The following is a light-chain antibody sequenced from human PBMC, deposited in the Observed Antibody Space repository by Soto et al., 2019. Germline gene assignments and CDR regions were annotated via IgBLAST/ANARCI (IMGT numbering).Light chain of an antibody. J-gene: IGKJ5*01. CDR2: DAS. V-gene: IGKV3-11*01. Sequence: EIVLTHSPATLSLSPGEIATLSCRASQSVSSYLAWYQQKPGQAPRLLIYDASNRATGIPARFSGSGSGTDFTLTISRLEPEDFAVYYCQQFGSSVTFGQGTRLEIK. CDR3: QQFGSSVT. CDR1: QSVSSY.